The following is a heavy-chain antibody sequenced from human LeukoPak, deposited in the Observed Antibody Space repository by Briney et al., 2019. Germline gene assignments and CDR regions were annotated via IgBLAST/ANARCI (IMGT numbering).Heavy chain of an antibody. J-gene: IGHJ4*02. Sequence: PGGSLRLSCAASGFTFSSYWMSWVRQAPGKGLECVANIKQDGSEKYYVDSVKGRFTISRDNAKNSLYLQMNSRRAEETAVYYCARSRWSSEDYWGQGTLVTVSS. CDR2: IKQDGSEK. CDR1: GFTFSSYW. V-gene: IGHV3-7*01. CDR3: ARSRWSSEDY. D-gene: IGHD4-23*01.